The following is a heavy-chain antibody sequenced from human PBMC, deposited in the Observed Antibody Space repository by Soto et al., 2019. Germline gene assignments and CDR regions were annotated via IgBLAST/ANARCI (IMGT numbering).Heavy chain of an antibody. Sequence: QVQLVQSGAEVKKPGSSVKVSCKASGGTFSSYAISWVRQAPGQGLEWMGGIIPIFGTANYAQKFQGRVTITADESTSTGYMELGSVRSEDTVVYYCARYTVRGVTPNWFDPWGQGTLVTVSS. CDR3: ARYTVRGVTPNWFDP. V-gene: IGHV1-69*01. CDR1: GGTFSSYA. D-gene: IGHD3-10*01. J-gene: IGHJ5*02. CDR2: IIPIFGTA.